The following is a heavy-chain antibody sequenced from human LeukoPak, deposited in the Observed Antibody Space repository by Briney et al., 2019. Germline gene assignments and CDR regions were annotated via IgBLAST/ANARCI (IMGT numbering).Heavy chain of an antibody. CDR1: GFTFSSYE. CDR2: ISSSSSYI. D-gene: IGHD4-17*01. J-gene: IGHJ4*02. V-gene: IGHV3-21*01. CDR3: ARDTNPETTVTTFSDY. Sequence: GGSLRLSCAASGFTFSSYEMNWVRQAPGKGLEWVSSISSSSSYIHYADSVKGRFTISRDNAKNSLYLQMNSLRAEDTAVYYCARDTNPETTVTTFSDYWGQGTLVTVSS.